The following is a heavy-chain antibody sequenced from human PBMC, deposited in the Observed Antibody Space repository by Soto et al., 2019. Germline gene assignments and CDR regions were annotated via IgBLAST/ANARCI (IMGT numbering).Heavy chain of an antibody. D-gene: IGHD3-3*01. CDR2: IWYDGSNK. Sequence: GGSLRLSCAASGFTFSSYGMHWVRQAPGKGLEWVAVIWYDGSNKYYADSVKGRFTISRDNSKNTLYLQMNSLRAEDTAVYYCARDRGYDFWSGYYTNYYYYGMDVWGQGTTVTVSS. CDR1: GFTFSSYG. J-gene: IGHJ6*02. V-gene: IGHV3-33*01. CDR3: ARDRGYDFWSGYYTNYYYYGMDV.